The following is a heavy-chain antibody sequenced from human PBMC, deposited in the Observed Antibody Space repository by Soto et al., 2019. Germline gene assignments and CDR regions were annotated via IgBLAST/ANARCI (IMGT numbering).Heavy chain of an antibody. D-gene: IGHD6-13*01. CDR1: GYSFTSHW. CDR2: IDPSGSYT. Sequence: LGESLKISCKVSGYSFTSHWINWVRQMPGKGLEWMGRIDPSGSYTSYSPSFQGRVTISADKSISTTYVQWSSLKASDTAVYYCARLGISVWPDDYWGQGTLVTVSS. CDR3: ARLGISVWPDDY. V-gene: IGHV5-10-1*01. J-gene: IGHJ4*02.